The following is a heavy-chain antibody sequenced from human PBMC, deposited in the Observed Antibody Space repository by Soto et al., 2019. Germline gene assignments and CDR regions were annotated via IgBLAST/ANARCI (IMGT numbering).Heavy chain of an antibody. J-gene: IGHJ4*02. CDR2: AIIGGST. D-gene: IGHD2-15*01. CDR1: GFTFSSYA. CDR3: AKRRGAGGHFDY. Sequence: DVQLLESGGGLVQPAGSLRLSCAASGFTFSSYAMGWVRQGPGKGLEWVAVAIIGGSTDYADSVRGRFTISRDNSKNTLSLQMNSLTAEDTAVYFCAKRRGAGGHFDYWGQGALVTVSS. V-gene: IGHV3-23*01.